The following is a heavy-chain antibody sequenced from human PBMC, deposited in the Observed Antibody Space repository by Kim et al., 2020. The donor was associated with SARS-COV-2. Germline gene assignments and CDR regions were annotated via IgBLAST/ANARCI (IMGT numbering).Heavy chain of an antibody. CDR2: IYYSGST. V-gene: IGHV4-59*13. Sequence: SETLSLTCTVSGGSISSYYWSWIRQPPGKGLEWIGYIYYSGSTNYNPSLKSRVTISVDTSKNQFSLKLSSVTAADTAVYYCARSAAGMNAYYYYGMDVWGQGTTVTVSS. D-gene: IGHD6-13*01. CDR3: ARSAAGMNAYYYYGMDV. J-gene: IGHJ6*02. CDR1: GGSISSYY.